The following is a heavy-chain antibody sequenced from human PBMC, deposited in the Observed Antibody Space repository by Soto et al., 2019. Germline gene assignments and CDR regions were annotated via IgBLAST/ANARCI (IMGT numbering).Heavy chain of an antibody. Sequence: GGSLRLSCAASGFTFSTYAMSWVRQAPGKGLEWVSTISGSGHRTYYADSAKGRFTISRDNSKNTLYLQMNSLRAEDTAVYYCARFSSRDYWGQGTLVTVSS. CDR1: GFTFSTYA. V-gene: IGHV3-23*01. CDR3: ARFSSRDY. J-gene: IGHJ4*02. CDR2: ISGSGHRT.